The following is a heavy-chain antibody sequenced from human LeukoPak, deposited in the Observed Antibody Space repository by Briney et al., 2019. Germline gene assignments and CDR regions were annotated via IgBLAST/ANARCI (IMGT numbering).Heavy chain of an antibody. V-gene: IGHV3-21*01. CDR2: ISSRSSYI. CDR1: GFTFSTYS. CDR3: ARDLRLDALDI. J-gene: IGHJ3*02. Sequence: GGSLRLSCAASGFTFSTYSMNWVRQAPGKGLEWVSSISSRSSYIYYADSLKGRFTISRDNAKNSLFLRMSSLRAEDTAVYYCARDLRLDALDIWGQGTMVTVSS.